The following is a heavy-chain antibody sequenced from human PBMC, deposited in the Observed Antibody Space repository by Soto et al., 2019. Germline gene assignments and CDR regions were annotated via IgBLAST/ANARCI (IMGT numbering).Heavy chain of an antibody. CDR3: ARRSLSVDIVEYGMDV. Sequence: GESLKISCKGSGYSFTSYWISWVRQMPGKGLEWMGRIDPSDSYTNYSPSFQGHVTISADKSISTAYLQWSSLKASDTAMYYCARRSLSVDIVEYGMDVWGQGTTVTVSS. CDR2: IDPSDSYT. J-gene: IGHJ6*02. D-gene: IGHD5-12*01. CDR1: GYSFTSYW. V-gene: IGHV5-10-1*01.